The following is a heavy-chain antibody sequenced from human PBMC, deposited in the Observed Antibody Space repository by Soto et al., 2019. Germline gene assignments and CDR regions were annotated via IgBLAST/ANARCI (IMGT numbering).Heavy chain of an antibody. CDR1: GFTFSRYG. J-gene: IGHJ4*02. D-gene: IGHD6-19*01. CDR3: AKGGWYSLLDY. CDR2: ISYDGSNK. V-gene: IGHV3-30*18. Sequence: QVQLVESGGGVVQPGRSLRLSCAASGFTFSRYGMHWVRQAPGQGLEWVAVISYDGSNKYYADPVKGRFTISRDNSKNALYLQMNSLISEDTAVYYCAKGGWYSLLDYWGQGTLVTVSS.